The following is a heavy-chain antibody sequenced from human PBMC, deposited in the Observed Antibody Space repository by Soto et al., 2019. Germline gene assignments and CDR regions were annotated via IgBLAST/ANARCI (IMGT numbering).Heavy chain of an antibody. CDR3: AKGGSAMVRGVEFDY. J-gene: IGHJ4*02. CDR2: ISYDGSNK. CDR1: GFTFSSYG. D-gene: IGHD3-10*01. Sequence: GGSLRLSCAASGFTFSSYGMHWVRQAPGKGLEWVAVISYDGSNKYYADSVKGRFTISRDNSKNTLYLQMNSLRAEDTAVYYCAKGGSAMVRGVEFDYWGQGTLVTVSS. V-gene: IGHV3-30*18.